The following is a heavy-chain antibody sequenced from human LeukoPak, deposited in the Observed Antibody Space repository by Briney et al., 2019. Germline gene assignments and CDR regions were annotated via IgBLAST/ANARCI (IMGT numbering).Heavy chain of an antibody. CDR3: ARYSGNYRAFDI. CDR2: IKQDGSEK. J-gene: IGHJ3*02. Sequence: GGSLRLSCAASGFTFSSYWMSWVRHAPGKGLEGLANIKQDGSEKYYVDSVKGRFTISRDNPKNSLYLQMNSLRAEDTAVYYCARYSGNYRAFDIWGQGTMVTVS. D-gene: IGHD1-26*01. V-gene: IGHV3-7*05. CDR1: GFTFSSYW.